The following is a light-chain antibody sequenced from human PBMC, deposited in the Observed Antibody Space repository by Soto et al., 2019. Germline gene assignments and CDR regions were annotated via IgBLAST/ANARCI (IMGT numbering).Light chain of an antibody. V-gene: IGLV1-51*01. CDR3: GSWDSSLSAWV. Sequence: QSAMTQPPSVSAAPGQRVTISCSGSSSNIGGNSVSWYQQLPGTAPKLLIYDDDKRPSGIPDRFSGSKSGTSATLGITGFQTGDEADHYCGSWDSSLSAWVFGGGTKLTVL. CDR2: DDD. CDR1: SSNIGGNS. J-gene: IGLJ3*02.